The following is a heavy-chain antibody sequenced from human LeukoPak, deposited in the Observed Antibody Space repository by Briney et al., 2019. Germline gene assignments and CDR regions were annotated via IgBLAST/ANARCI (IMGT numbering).Heavy chain of an antibody. CDR2: INHSGST. V-gene: IGHV4-34*01. D-gene: IGHD5-12*01. Sequence: PSETLSLTCAVYGGSFSGYYWSWIRQPPGKGLGWIGEINHSGSTNYNPSLKSRVTISVDTSKNQFSLKLSSVTAADTAVYYCARTGLWLRLNDYWGQGTLVTVSS. CDR1: GGSFSGYY. J-gene: IGHJ4*02. CDR3: ARTGLWLRLNDY.